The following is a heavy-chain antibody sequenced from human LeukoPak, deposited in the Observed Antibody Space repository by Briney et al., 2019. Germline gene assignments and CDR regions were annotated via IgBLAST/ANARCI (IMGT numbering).Heavy chain of an antibody. CDR3: AKDKDFWSGYYRGVPFYYGMDV. V-gene: IGHV3-23*01. D-gene: IGHD3-3*01. CDR1: GFTFNKYN. J-gene: IGHJ6*02. CDR2: ISPSDEWT. Sequence: PGGSLRLSCAASGFTFNKYNMNWVRQAPGKGLEWVSSISPSDEWTHYADSVKGRFTISRDNSKSTLYLQMNSLRAEDTAVYYCAKDKDFWSGYYRGVPFYYGMDVWGQGTTVTVSS.